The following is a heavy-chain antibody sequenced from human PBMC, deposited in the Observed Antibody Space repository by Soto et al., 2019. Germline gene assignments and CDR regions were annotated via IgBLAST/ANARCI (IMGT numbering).Heavy chain of an antibody. CDR2: FHNSGST. J-gene: IGHJ4*02. CDR1: GDSMSGYH. Sequence: SETLSLTCTVSGDSMSGYHWNWIRQPPGKGLQWIGYFHNSGSTTYDSSLKSRVTISIDTSKRQSSLKLTSVTTADTAVYYCARLGGYYQAFDQWGQGSLVTVSS. D-gene: IGHD3-22*01. V-gene: IGHV4-59*01. CDR3: ARLGGYYQAFDQ.